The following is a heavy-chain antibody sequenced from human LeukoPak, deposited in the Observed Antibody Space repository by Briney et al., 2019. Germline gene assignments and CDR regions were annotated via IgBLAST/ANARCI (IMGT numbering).Heavy chain of an antibody. Sequence: PGGSLRLSCAASGFTFSTYNMNWVRQAPGKGLEWVSVIYSGGSTYYADSVKGRFTISRDNSKNTLYLQMNSLRAEDTAVYYCARVTYCGGDCFHYFDYWGQGTLVTVSS. J-gene: IGHJ4*02. V-gene: IGHV3-53*01. CDR1: GFTFSTYN. CDR2: IYSGGST. D-gene: IGHD2-21*02. CDR3: ARVTYCGGDCFHYFDY.